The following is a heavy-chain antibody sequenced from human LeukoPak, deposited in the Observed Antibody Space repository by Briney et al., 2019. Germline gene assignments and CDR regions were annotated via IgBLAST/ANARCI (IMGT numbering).Heavy chain of an antibody. CDR1: GYTFTGCY. CDR3: ARDDLSQQLDAFDI. V-gene: IGHV1-2*02. D-gene: IGHD6-13*01. Sequence: ASVKVSCKASGYTFTGCYMHWVRQAPGQGLEWMGWINPNSGGTNYAQKFQGRVTMTRDTSISTAYMELSRLRSDDTAVYYCARDDLSQQLDAFDIWGQGTMVTVSS. J-gene: IGHJ3*02. CDR2: INPNSGGT.